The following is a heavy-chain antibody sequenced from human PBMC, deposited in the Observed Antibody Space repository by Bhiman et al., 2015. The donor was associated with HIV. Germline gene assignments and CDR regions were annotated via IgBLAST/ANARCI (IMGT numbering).Heavy chain of an antibody. CDR2: ISSSSYYI. CDR3: ARGSSSSLSAERFDP. CDR1: GFTFSSYW. V-gene: IGHV3-21*01. J-gene: IGHJ5*02. Sequence: EVQLVESGGGLVQPGGSLRLSCAASGFTFSSYWMHWVRQGPGKGLEWVSSISSSSYYIYYADSVKGRFTISRDNAKNSLYLQMNSLRAEDTAVYYCARGSSSSLSAERFDPWGQGTLVTVSS. D-gene: IGHD6-6*01.